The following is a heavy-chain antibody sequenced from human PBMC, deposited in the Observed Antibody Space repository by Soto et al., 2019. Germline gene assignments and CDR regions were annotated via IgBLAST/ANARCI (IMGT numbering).Heavy chain of an antibody. D-gene: IGHD3-9*01. Sequence: PSETLSLTCAVYGGSFSGYYWSWIRQPPGKGLEWIGEINHSGSTNYNPSLKSRVTISVDTSKNQFSLKLSSVTAADTAVYYCARQQLRYFDWFDYWGQGTLVTVSS. CDR2: INHSGST. CDR3: ARQQLRYFDWFDY. V-gene: IGHV4-34*01. CDR1: GGSFSGYY. J-gene: IGHJ4*02.